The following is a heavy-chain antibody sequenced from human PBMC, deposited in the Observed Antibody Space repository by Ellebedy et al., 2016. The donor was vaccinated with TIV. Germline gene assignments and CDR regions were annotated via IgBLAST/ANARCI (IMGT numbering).Heavy chain of an antibody. CDR1: GFSFSSYW. V-gene: IGHV3-23*01. J-gene: IGHJ4*02. Sequence: GESLKISCAASGFSFSSYWMNWVRQAPGKGLEWVSGISGSGVSTYYTDSVKGRFTISRDNSKNTVWLQMDSLGTGDTALYYCARGRQWLTPSLDSWGQGTLVAVSS. CDR3: ARGRQWLTPSLDS. CDR2: ISGSGVST. D-gene: IGHD6-19*01.